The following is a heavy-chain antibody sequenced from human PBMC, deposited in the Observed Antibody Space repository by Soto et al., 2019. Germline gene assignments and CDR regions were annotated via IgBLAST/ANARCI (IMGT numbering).Heavy chain of an antibody. D-gene: IGHD3-22*01. J-gene: IGHJ4*02. V-gene: IGHV1-2*04. CDR2: INPNSGGT. CDR3: AVSRGYYDSSGYFSPFDY. Sequence: ASVKVSCKASGYTFTGYYMHWVRQAPGQGLEWMGWINPNSGGTNYAQKFQGWVTMTRDTSISTAYMELSRLTSDDTAVYYCAVSRGYYDSSGYFSPFDYWGQGTLVTVSS. CDR1: GYTFTGYY.